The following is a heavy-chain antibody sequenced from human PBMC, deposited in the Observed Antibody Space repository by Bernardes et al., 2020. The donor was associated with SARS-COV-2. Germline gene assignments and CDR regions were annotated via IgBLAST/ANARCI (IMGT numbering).Heavy chain of an antibody. CDR1: GFDFSTYG. V-gene: IGHV3-30*18. CDR3: VKDSRVWGDCRNPGCLYYFDY. J-gene: IGHJ4*02. D-gene: IGHD2-21*01. Sequence: GGSLRLSCAASGFDFSTYGMHWVRQAPGNGLEWVAVISYDGTITYYGDSVKGRLTISRDNSKNTLYLQMNSLGAEDTAGYYCVKDSRVWGDCRNPGCLYYFDYWGQGTLVTVSS. CDR2: ISYDGTIT.